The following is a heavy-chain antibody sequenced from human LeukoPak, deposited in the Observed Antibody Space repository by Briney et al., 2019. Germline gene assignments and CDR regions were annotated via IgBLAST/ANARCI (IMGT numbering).Heavy chain of an antibody. V-gene: IGHV1-24*01. CDR3: ARDRGQLWPRGYYYMDV. J-gene: IGHJ6*03. CDR2: FDPEDGET. Sequence: ASVKVSCKVSGYTLTELSMHWVRQAPGKGLEWMGGFDPEDGETIYAQKFQGRVTMTEDTSTDTAYMELSSLRSDDTAVYYCARDRGQLWPRGYYYMDVWGKGTTVTVSS. D-gene: IGHD5-18*01. CDR1: GYTLTELS.